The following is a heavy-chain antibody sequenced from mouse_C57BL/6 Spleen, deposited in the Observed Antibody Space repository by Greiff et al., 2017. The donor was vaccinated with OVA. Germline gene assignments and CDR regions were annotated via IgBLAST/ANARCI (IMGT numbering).Heavy chain of an antibody. CDR3: TRGEYSNPDAMDY. Sequence: EVQLVESGEGLVKPGGSLKLSCAASGFTFSSYAMSWVRQTPEKRLEWVAYISSGGDYIYYTDTVKGRFTISRDNARNTLYLQMSSLKSEDTAMYYCTRGEYSNPDAMDYWGQGTSVTVSS. J-gene: IGHJ4*01. CDR2: ISSGGDYI. D-gene: IGHD2-5*01. V-gene: IGHV5-9-1*02. CDR1: GFTFSSYA.